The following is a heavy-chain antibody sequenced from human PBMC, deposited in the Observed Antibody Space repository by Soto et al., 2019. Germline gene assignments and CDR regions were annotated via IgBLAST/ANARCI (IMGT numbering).Heavy chain of an antibody. D-gene: IGHD6-19*01. CDR2: IYNNENI. CDR1: GDSITSYY. Sequence: PSETLSLTCTVSGDSITSYYWSWVRQPPGRGLEWIAYIYNNENINYNPSLKSRVTISVDTPKNQVSLKLSSVTAADTAVYYCARHGWLVRGIGSYWFDPWGQGTLVTVSS. CDR3: ARHGWLVRGIGSYWFDP. J-gene: IGHJ5*02. V-gene: IGHV4-59*01.